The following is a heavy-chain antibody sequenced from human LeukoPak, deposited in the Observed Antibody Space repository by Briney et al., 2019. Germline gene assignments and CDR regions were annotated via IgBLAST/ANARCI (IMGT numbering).Heavy chain of an antibody. Sequence: PSETLSLTCTVSGGSVNSASYYWSWIRQPPGKGLEWIGYIFGTGNTNSNPSLKSRVTISVDTSKKQFSLKLTSVTAADTAVYYCARYLDYWGQGTLVTVSS. CDR3: ARYLDY. V-gene: IGHV4-61*01. CDR2: IFGTGNT. J-gene: IGHJ4*02. CDR1: GGSVNSASYY.